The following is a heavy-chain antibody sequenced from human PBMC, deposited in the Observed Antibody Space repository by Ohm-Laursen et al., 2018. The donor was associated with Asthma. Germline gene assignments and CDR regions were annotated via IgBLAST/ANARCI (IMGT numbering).Heavy chain of an antibody. V-gene: IGHV3-33*01. CDR3: ARDGSRSGHYPRPHDY. J-gene: IGHJ4*02. Sequence: SLRLSCAASGFIFTNYGMHWGRQDPGKGRERGADRWEEGINKYYGDSVKGRFTISRDNSKNTVDLQMNSLRAEDTAVYYCARDGSRSGHYPRPHDYWGQGTLVTVSS. CDR1: GFIFTNYG. CDR2: RWEEGINK. D-gene: IGHD3-22*01.